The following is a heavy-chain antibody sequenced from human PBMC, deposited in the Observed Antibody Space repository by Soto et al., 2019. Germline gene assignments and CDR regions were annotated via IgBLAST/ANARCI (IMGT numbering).Heavy chain of an antibody. CDR3: ARGSTDSYPGSRIFDF. V-gene: IGHV3-23*01. CDR2: ITDSGGDA. D-gene: IGHD3-10*01. J-gene: IGHJ4*02. Sequence: LXLSCVASVITFGSRAMSWVRQAPGEGLEWVSSITDSGGDAKYADSVRGRFTISRDNSKNTLYLQMSSLRAEDSAVYYCARGSTDSYPGSRIFDFWGRGTLVTVSS. CDR1: VITFGSRA.